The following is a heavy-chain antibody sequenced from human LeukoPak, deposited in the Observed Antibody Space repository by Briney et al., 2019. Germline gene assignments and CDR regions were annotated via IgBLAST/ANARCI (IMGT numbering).Heavy chain of an antibody. J-gene: IGHJ3*02. CDR1: GFTFSTSE. V-gene: IGHV3-48*03. D-gene: IGHD2-2*01. CDR3: AREDTRDAFDI. Sequence: PGGSLRLSCAASGFTFSTSEMSWVRQAPGKGLEWISYMSSSGSHIFYADSVKGRFIISRDNARNSLYLQMSRLRAEDTAVYYCAREDTRDAFDIWGQGTMVTVSS. CDR2: MSSSGSHI.